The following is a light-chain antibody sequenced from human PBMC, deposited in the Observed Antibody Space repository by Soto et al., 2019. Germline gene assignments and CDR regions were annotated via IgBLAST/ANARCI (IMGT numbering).Light chain of an antibody. Sequence: QLVLTQPPSASGTPGQRVTISCSGSSSNIGSNYVYWYQQLPGTAPKLLIYRNNHRPSGVPDRFSGSKSGTSASLAISGLRSEDEADYYCAAWDDSLSGRVFGGGTKLTVL. CDR1: SSNIGSNY. J-gene: IGLJ2*01. CDR2: RNN. V-gene: IGLV1-47*01. CDR3: AAWDDSLSGRV.